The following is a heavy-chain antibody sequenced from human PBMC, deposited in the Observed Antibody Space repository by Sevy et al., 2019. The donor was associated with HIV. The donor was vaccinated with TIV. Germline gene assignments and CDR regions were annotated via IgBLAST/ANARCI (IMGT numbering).Heavy chain of an antibody. CDR1: GYTFTGYY. CDR3: ARGGYSYGYVRKVLGYYYGMDV. V-gene: IGHV1-2*02. Sequence: ASVKVSCKASGYTFTGYYMHWVRQAPGQGLEWMGWINPNSGGTNYAQKFQGRVTMTRDTSISTAYMELSRLRSDDKAVYYCARGGYSYGYVRKVLGYYYGMDVWGQGTTVTVSS. CDR2: INPNSGGT. D-gene: IGHD5-18*01. J-gene: IGHJ6*02.